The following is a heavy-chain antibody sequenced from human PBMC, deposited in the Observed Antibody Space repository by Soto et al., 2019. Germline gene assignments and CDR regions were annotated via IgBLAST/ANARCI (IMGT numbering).Heavy chain of an antibody. Sequence: EVQLVESGGGLVQPGGSLRLSCAASGFTFSSYDMHWVRQATGKGLEWVSAIGTAGDTYYPGSVKGRFTISRENAKNSLYLHMNSLRAGDTAVYYCARGEKDWNRWGDGSLTLYDYWGQGTLVTVSS. CDR1: GFTFSSYD. CDR2: IGTAGDT. V-gene: IGHV3-13*01. D-gene: IGHD3-16*01. CDR3: ARGEKDWNRWGDGSLTLYDY. J-gene: IGHJ4*02.